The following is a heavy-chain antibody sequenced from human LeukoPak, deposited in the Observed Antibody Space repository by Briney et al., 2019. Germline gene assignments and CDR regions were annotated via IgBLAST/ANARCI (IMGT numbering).Heavy chain of an antibody. V-gene: IGHV1-18*01. CDR2: ISAYNGNT. J-gene: IGHJ3*02. Sequence: ASVKVSCKASGYTFTSYGISWVRQAPGQGLEWIGWISAYNGNTNYAQKLQGRVTMTTDTSTSTAYMELRSLRSDDTAVYYCARDSDFWSGSNDAFDIWGQGTMVTVSS. CDR1: GYTFTSYG. CDR3: ARDSDFWSGSNDAFDI. D-gene: IGHD3-3*01.